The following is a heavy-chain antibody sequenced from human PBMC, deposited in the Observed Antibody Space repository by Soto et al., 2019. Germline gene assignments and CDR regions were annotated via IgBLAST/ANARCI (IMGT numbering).Heavy chain of an antibody. Sequence: SETLSLTCTVSGGSISSSSYYWGWIRQPPGKGLEWIGSIYYSGSTYYNPSLKSRVTISVDTSKNQFSLKLSSVTAADTAVYYCARLAVADYYGMDVWGQGTTVS. D-gene: IGHD6-19*01. J-gene: IGHJ6*02. CDR2: IYYSGST. CDR3: ARLAVADYYGMDV. CDR1: GGSISSSSYY. V-gene: IGHV4-39*01.